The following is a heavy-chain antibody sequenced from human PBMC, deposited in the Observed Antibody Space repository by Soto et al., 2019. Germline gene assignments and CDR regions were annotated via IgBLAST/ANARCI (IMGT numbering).Heavy chain of an antibody. D-gene: IGHD2-2*01. CDR3: VKGNQLLRYYFEY. CDR2: ITSNGDNT. CDR1: GFTFSNFA. Sequence: HPWGPLRLSCSASGFTFSNFAMHWVRQAPGKGLEYVSGITSNGDNTYHADSVQGRFTISRDNSKSTLYLQMTSLRVEDTAVYYCVKGNQLLRYYFEYWGRGALVTVSS. J-gene: IGHJ4*02. V-gene: IGHV3-64D*06.